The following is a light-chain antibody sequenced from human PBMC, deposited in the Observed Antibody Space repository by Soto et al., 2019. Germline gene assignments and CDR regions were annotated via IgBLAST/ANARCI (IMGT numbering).Light chain of an antibody. CDR3: TSYASGSSHVV. Sequence: QSALTQPASVSGSPGQSITLSCTGTSSDIGGYDYVSSYQRHPGKAPKLIIYDVNNRPSGVSNRFSGSKSGNTASLTISGLQAEDEAEYYCTSYASGSSHVVFGGGTKLTVL. CDR1: SSDIGGYDY. J-gene: IGLJ2*01. CDR2: DVN. V-gene: IGLV2-14*01.